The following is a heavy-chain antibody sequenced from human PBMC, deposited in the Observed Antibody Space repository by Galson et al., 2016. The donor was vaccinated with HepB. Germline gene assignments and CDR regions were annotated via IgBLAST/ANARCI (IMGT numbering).Heavy chain of an antibody. Sequence: SLRLSCAASGFIFSSYWMNWVRQAPGKGLEWVADIKQDGSEKYYVDSVEGRLTVSRDNAKNSLYLQMNSLSAEDTAVYYCATMFYYYNTGFDRVDAFDIWGQGTMVTVSS. V-gene: IGHV3-7*01. CDR3: ATMFYYYNTGFDRVDAFDI. J-gene: IGHJ3*02. D-gene: IGHD3-22*01. CDR2: IKQDGSEK. CDR1: GFIFSSYW.